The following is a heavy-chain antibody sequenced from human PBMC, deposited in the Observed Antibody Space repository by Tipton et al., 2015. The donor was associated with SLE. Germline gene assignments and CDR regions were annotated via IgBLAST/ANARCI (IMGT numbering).Heavy chain of an antibody. J-gene: IGHJ4*02. V-gene: IGHV4-59*11. CDR1: GDSISGQY. CDR2: IYYSGTT. CDR3: ARERPADY. Sequence: LRLSCTVSGDSISGQYWSWIRQPPGKGLEWIGYIYYSGTTNYNPSLKRRVTISVDTSKNQFSLKLTSVTAADTAVYYCARERPADYWGQGTLVTVSS.